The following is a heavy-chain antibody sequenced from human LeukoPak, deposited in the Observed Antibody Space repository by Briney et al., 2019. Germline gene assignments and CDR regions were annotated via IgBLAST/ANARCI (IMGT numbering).Heavy chain of an antibody. Sequence: ASETLSLTCTVSGGSISSYYWSWIRQPPGKGLEWIGYIYYSGSTNYNPSLKSRVTISVDTSKNQFSLKLSSVTAADTAVYYCARTLQYSSSWYYYYYMDVWGKGTTVTVSS. CDR3: ARTLQYSSSWYYYYYMDV. CDR2: IYYSGST. D-gene: IGHD6-13*01. J-gene: IGHJ6*03. CDR1: GGSISSYY. V-gene: IGHV4-59*01.